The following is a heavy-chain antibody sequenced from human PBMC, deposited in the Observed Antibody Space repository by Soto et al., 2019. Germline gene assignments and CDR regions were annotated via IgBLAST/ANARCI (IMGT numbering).Heavy chain of an antibody. Sequence: QVQLVQSGAEVKKPGSSVKVSCKDSGGTFSSYIISWVRQAPGQGLEWMGRIIPILGIANYAQKFQGRVTITADKSTSTAYMELSSLRSEDTAVYYCARFPQTAIVGAAYFDYWGQGTLGTVSS. J-gene: IGHJ4*02. CDR2: IIPILGIA. CDR3: ARFPQTAIVGAAYFDY. D-gene: IGHD1-26*01. V-gene: IGHV1-69*02. CDR1: GGTFSSYI.